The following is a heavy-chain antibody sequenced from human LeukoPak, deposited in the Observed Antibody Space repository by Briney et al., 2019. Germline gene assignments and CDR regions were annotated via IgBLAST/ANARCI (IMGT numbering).Heavy chain of an antibody. CDR2: ISYSGST. V-gene: IGHV4-59*01. CDR1: GGSISPYF. D-gene: IGHD3-10*01. Sequence: SETLSLTCTVSGGSISPYFWSWIRQPPGKGLEWIGYISYSGSTNYNPSLKSRVTISVDTSKDQFSLQLSSVTAADTAVYYCARDDYRGVTNFDPWGQGTLVTVSS. CDR3: ARDDYRGVTNFDP. J-gene: IGHJ5*02.